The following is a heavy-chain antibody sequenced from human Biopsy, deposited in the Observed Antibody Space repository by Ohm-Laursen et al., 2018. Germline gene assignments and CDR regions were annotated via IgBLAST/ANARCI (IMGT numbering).Heavy chain of an antibody. V-gene: IGHV4-4*07. CDR1: GASITSYY. CDR3: ARDIPSSYYYAMDV. Sequence: TLSLTWTVSGASITSYYWSWIRQPAGKGLEWIGHTYKGGNTNHNPSLKSRVSMSVDTSKNQLSLTLRSVTAADTAVYYCARDIPSSYYYAMDVWGQGTTVTVSS. CDR2: TYKGGNT. J-gene: IGHJ6*02.